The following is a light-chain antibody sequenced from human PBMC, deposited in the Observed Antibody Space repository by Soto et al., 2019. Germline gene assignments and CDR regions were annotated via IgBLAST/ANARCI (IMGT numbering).Light chain of an antibody. V-gene: IGLV2-14*01. Sequence: QSVLTQPASVSGSPGQSIAISCTGTSNDVGSYNYVSWYQQHPGKAPKLMIYDATNRPSGVSDRFSGSKSGNTASLTISGLQAEDEADYYCKSYTTSNTYVFGSGTKVTVL. CDR1: SNDVGSYNY. CDR3: KSYTTSNTYV. CDR2: DAT. J-gene: IGLJ1*01.